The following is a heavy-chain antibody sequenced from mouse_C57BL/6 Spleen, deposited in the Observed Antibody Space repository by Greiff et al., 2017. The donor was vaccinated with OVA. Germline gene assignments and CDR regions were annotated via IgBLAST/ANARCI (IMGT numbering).Heavy chain of an antibody. V-gene: IGHV5-12*01. CDR1: GFTFSDYY. Sequence: EVKLVESGGGLVQPGGSLKLSCAASGFTFSDYYMYWVRQTPEKRLEWVAYISNGGGSTYYPDTVEGRFTISRDNAKNTLYLQMSRLKSEDTAMYYCARPMVTYAMDYWGQGTSVTVSS. CDR2: ISNGGGST. CDR3: ARPMVTYAMDY. J-gene: IGHJ4*01. D-gene: IGHD2-2*01.